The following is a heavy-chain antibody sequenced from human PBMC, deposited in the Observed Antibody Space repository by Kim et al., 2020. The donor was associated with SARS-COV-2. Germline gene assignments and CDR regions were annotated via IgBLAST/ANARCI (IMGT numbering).Heavy chain of an antibody. Sequence: SVKVSCKASGGTFSSYAISWVRQAPGQGLEWMGRIIPILGIANYAQKFQGRVTITADKSTSTAYMELSSLRSEDTAVYYCAREGAHCSSTSCWGDVWGQGTTVTVSS. D-gene: IGHD2-2*01. V-gene: IGHV1-69*04. J-gene: IGHJ6*02. CDR1: GGTFSSYA. CDR3: AREGAHCSSTSCWGDV. CDR2: IIPILGIA.